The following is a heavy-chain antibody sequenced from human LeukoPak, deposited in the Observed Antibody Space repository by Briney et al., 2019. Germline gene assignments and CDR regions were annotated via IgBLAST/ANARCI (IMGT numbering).Heavy chain of an antibody. Sequence: GGSLRLSCAASGFTFSSYAMSWVRQAPGKGLEGVSSISSGSGYIYYADSVKGRFTISRDNAKNSLYLQMNSLRAEDTAVYYCARDLSIRVVFDSWGQGTLVTVSS. J-gene: IGHJ4*02. D-gene: IGHD2-21*01. V-gene: IGHV3-21*01. CDR1: GFTFSSYA. CDR2: ISSGSGYI. CDR3: ARDLSIRVVFDS.